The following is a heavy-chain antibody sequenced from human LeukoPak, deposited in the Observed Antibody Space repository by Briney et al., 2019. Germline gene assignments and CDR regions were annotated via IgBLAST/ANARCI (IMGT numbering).Heavy chain of an antibody. Sequence: GGFLRLSCTSSGFTFSTSGMHWVRQAPGKGLEWVAFIYNDGSRIYIADSVKGRFTISRDNSRNTLYVHMSSLRVEDTAVYYCARDNGYNWAGYDYWGQGTLVTVSS. J-gene: IGHJ4*02. CDR1: GFTFSTSG. CDR2: IYNDGSRI. V-gene: IGHV3-33*08. D-gene: IGHD5-24*01. CDR3: ARDNGYNWAGYDY.